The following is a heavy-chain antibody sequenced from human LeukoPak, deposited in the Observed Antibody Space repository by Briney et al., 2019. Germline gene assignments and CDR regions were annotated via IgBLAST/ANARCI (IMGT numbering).Heavy chain of an antibody. CDR3: ARGADSGYSSDN. J-gene: IGHJ4*02. V-gene: IGHV3-74*01. CDR1: GFTFSNYW. CDR2: INSDGRST. Sequence: PGGSLRLSCAASGFTFSNYWMHWVRQAPGKGLVWVSRINSDGRSTNYADSVKGRFTNSRDNAKNTLYLQMNSLRAEDTAVYYCARGADSGYSSDNWGQGTLVSVSS. D-gene: IGHD3-9*01.